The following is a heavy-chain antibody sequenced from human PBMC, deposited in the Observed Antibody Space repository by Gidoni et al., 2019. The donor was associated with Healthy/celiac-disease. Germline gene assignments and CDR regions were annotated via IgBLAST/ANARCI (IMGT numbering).Heavy chain of an antibody. J-gene: IGHJ4*02. D-gene: IGHD3-22*01. CDR3: ASARGPTYYYGSSGYYPWYFDY. CDR2: IIPIFGTA. CDR1: GGTFSSYA. V-gene: IGHV1-69*01. Sequence: QVQLVQSGAEVKKPGSSVKVSCKASGGTFSSYAISWVRQAPGQWLEWMGGIIPIFGTANYAQKFQGRVTITADESTSTAYMELSSLRSEDTAVYYCASARGPTYYYGSSGYYPWYFDYWGQGTLVTVSS.